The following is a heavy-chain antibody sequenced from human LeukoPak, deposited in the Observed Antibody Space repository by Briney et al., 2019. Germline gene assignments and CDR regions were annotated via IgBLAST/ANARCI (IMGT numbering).Heavy chain of an antibody. CDR2: IKQDGSEK. CDR1: GFTFSTYW. J-gene: IGHJ3*01. D-gene: IGHD3-22*01. Sequence: TGGSLRLSCTVSGFTFSTYWMTWVRQAPGKGLEWVANIKQDGSEKYYVDSVKGRFTITRDNAKKALYLEMNSLRVEDTALYYCARENYYDSSGNDAFDVWGQGTMVTV. V-gene: IGHV3-7*04. CDR3: ARENYYDSSGNDAFDV.